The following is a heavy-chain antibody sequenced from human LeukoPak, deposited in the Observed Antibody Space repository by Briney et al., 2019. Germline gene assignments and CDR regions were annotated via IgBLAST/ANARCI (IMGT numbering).Heavy chain of an antibody. V-gene: IGHV1-18*01. CDR3: ARDFPDIAMAGTFDY. CDR2: ISAYNGDT. J-gene: IGHJ4*02. CDR1: GYTFTSYG. Sequence: ASVKVSCKASGYTFTSYGISWVRQAPGQGLEWMGWISAYNGDTNYAQNLQGRVTMNTDTSTNTAYMELRSLRPDDTAVYYCARDFPDIAMAGTFDYWGQGTLVTVSS. D-gene: IGHD6-19*01.